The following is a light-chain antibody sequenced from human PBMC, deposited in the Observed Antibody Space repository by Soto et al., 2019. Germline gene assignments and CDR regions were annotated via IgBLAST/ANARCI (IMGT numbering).Light chain of an antibody. CDR2: GAS. CDR1: QSVSSSY. CDR3: HHYDRPPPMYP. V-gene: IGKV3-20*01. Sequence: EIVLTQSPGTLSLSPGERATLSCRASQSVSSSYLAWYQQKPGQAPRLLIYGASSRATGIPDRFSGSGSGTDFTLTISRLEPEDFLVYYCHHYDRPPPMYPFCSGTKLDIK. J-gene: IGKJ2*01.